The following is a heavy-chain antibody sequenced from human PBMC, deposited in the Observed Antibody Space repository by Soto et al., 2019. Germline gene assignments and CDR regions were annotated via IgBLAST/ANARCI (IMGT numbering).Heavy chain of an antibody. CDR3: ARGRIIVAGGFDP. CDR1: GYTFTSYD. V-gene: IGHV1-8*01. CDR2: MNPSTGNT. D-gene: IGHD6-19*01. Sequence: QVQLVQSGAEVKKPGASVKVSCKASGYTFTSYDIIWVRQATGQGLEWMGWMNPSTGNTDSAEKFQGRLTMTSNTSKSTVYMEVSSLSFEDTAVYYCARGRIIVAGGFDPWGQGTLVTVSS. J-gene: IGHJ5*02.